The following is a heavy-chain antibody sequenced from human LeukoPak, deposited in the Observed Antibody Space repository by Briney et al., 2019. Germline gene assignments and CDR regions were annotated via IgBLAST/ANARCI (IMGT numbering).Heavy chain of an antibody. Sequence: ASVKVSCKASGYTFTSYAMHWVRQAPGQRLEWMGWINAGNGDTKYSQKFQGRVTITRDTFASTTYMELNSLRPEDTAVYYCARDGATKGYYYFDYWGQGTLVTVSS. CDR2: INAGNGDT. D-gene: IGHD1-26*01. CDR3: ARDGATKGYYYFDY. V-gene: IGHV1-3*01. CDR1: GYTFTSYA. J-gene: IGHJ4*02.